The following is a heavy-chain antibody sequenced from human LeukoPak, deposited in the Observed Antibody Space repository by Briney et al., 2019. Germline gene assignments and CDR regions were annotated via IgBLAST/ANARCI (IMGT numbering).Heavy chain of an antibody. CDR2: ISSSGSTI. CDR3: ARDLAIGSKLALLHPFLSVYFDY. CDR1: GFTFSDYY. D-gene: IGHD2-2*02. V-gene: IGHV3-11*01. Sequence: GGSLRLSCAASGFTFSDYYMSWIRQAPGKGLEWVSYISSSGSTIYYADSVKGRFTISRDNAKNSLYLQMNSLRAEDTAVYYCARDLAIGSKLALLHPFLSVYFDYWGQGTLVTVSS. J-gene: IGHJ4*02.